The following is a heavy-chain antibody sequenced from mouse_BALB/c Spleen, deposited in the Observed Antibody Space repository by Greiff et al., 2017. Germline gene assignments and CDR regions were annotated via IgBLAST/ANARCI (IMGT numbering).Heavy chain of an antibody. Sequence: VQLQQPGAELVKPGASVKLSCKASGYTFTSYWMHWVKQRPGQGLEWIGEIDTSDSYTNYNQKFKGKATLTVDKSSSTAYMQLSSLTSEDSAVYYCARAVEYYAMDYWGQGTSVTVSS. CDR2: IDTSDSYT. J-gene: IGHJ4*01. CDR1: GYTFTSYW. V-gene: IGHV1-69*02. CDR3: ARAVEYYAMDY.